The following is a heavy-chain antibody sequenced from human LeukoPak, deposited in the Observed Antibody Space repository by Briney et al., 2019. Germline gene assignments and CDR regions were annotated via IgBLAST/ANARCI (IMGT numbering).Heavy chain of an antibody. D-gene: IGHD1-26*01. CDR2: IYYSGST. V-gene: IGHV4-39*01. J-gene: IGHJ4*02. CDR1: GGSISSSRYY. CDR3: VIIDGIFDY. Sequence: SETLSLTCTVSGGSISSSRYYWGWIRQPPGKGLEWIGSIYYSGSTYYNPSLKSRVTISVDTSKNQFSLKLSSVTAADTAVYYCVIIDGIFDYWGQGTLVTVSS.